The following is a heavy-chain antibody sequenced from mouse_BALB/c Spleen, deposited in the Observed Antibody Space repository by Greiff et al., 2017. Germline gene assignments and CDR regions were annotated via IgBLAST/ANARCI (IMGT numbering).Heavy chain of an antibody. CDR2: IWAGGST. Sequence: VQLKESGPGLVAPSQSLSITCTVSGFSLTSYGVHWVRQPPGKGLEWLGVIWAGGSTNYNSALMSRLSISKDNSKSQVFLKMNSLQTDDTAMYYCARDQEDIGYGNYFDYWGQGTTLTVSS. J-gene: IGHJ2*01. CDR3: ARDQEDIGYGNYFDY. D-gene: IGHD2-10*02. CDR1: GFSLTSYG. V-gene: IGHV2-9*02.